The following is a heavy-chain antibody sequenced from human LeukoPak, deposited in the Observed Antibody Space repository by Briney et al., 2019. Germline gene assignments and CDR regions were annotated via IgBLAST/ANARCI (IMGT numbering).Heavy chain of an antibody. CDR2: ISGSGGST. Sequence: GGSLRLSCAASGFSVSSNYMSWVRQAPGKGLEWVSAISGSGGSTYYADSVKGRFTISRDNSKNTLYLQMNSLRAEDTAVYYCAKDLLGTMISKSSWGQGTLVTVSS. V-gene: IGHV3-23*01. CDR3: AKDLLGTMISKSS. D-gene: IGHD3-22*01. CDR1: GFSVSSNY. J-gene: IGHJ4*02.